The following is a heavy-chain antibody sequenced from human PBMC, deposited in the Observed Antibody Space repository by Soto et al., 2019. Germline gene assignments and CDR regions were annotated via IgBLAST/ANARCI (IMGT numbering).Heavy chain of an antibody. J-gene: IGHJ5*02. CDR3: ARDLLRYSSSWYETPLTYNWFDP. V-gene: IGHV1-18*04. CDR2: ISAYNGNT. Sequence: QVQLVQSGAEVKKPGASVKVSCKASGYTFTSYGISWVRQAPGQGLEWMGWISAYNGNTNYAQKLQGRVTMTTDTSTSTAYMQLRSLRSGDTAVYYCARDLLRYSSSWYETPLTYNWFDPWGQGTLVTVSS. D-gene: IGHD6-13*01. CDR1: GYTFTSYG.